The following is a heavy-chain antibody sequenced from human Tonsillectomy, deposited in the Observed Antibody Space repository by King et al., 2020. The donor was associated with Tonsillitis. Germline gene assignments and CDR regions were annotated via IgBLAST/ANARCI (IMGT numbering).Heavy chain of an antibody. CDR3: AKINDFWTGYFDY. D-gene: IGHD3/OR15-3a*01. J-gene: IGHJ4*02. CDR2: ISGSGGTS. V-gene: IGHV3-23*04. CDR1: GFTFSNYA. Sequence: VQLVESGGHLVQPGGSLRLSCAASGFTFSNYAMSWVRQAPGKGLEWVSVISGSGGTSYYADSVKGRFTISRDNSKNTLYLQMNSLRAEDTAVYYCAKINDFWTGYFDYWGQGTLVTVSS.